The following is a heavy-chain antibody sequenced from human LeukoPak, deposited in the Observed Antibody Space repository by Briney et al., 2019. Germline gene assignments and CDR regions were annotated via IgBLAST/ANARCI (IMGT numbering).Heavy chain of an antibody. CDR1: GFIFSSYS. CDR3: AKAASSSWPSYYYGMDV. Sequence: PGGSLRLSCAASGFIFSSYSMGWVRQAPGMGLEWVSVITGSVGNTYYADSVKGRFTISKDNSKNTVYLQMSSLRVDDTAVYYCAKAASSSWPSYYYGMDVWGQGTTVTVSS. D-gene: IGHD6-13*01. J-gene: IGHJ6*02. CDR2: ITGSVGNT. V-gene: IGHV3-23*01.